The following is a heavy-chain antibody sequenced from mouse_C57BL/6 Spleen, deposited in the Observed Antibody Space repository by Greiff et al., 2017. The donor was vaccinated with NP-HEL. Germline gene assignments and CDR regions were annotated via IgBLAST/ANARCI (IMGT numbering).Heavy chain of an antibody. Sequence: QVQLQQPGAELVRPGSSVTLSCKASGYTFTSYWMHWVKQRPIQGLEWIGNIDPSDSETHYNQKFKDKATLTVDKSSSTAYMQLSSLTSEDSAVYYCARVAYYYGSSDYYAMDYWGQGTSVTVSS. CDR1: GYTFTSYW. V-gene: IGHV1-52*01. CDR3: ARVAYYYGSSDYYAMDY. CDR2: IDPSDSET. J-gene: IGHJ4*01. D-gene: IGHD1-1*01.